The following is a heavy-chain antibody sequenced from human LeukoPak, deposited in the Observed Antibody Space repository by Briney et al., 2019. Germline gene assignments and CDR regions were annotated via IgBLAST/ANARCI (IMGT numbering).Heavy chain of an antibody. CDR1: GGSISSSSYF. CDR2: IYYSGST. CDR3: ARQGYSGSGRYNWFDP. J-gene: IGHJ5*02. V-gene: IGHV4-39*01. D-gene: IGHD3-10*01. Sequence: PSETLSLTCTVSGGSISSSSYFWGWIRQPPGKGREWIGSIYYSGSTYYNPSLKSRVTISVDTSKNQFSLKLSSVTAADTAVYYCARQGYSGSGRYNWFDPWGQGTLVTVSS.